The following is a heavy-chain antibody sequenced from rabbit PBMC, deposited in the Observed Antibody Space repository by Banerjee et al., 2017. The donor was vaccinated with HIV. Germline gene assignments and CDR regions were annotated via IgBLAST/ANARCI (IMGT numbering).Heavy chain of an antibody. V-gene: IGHV1S45*01. Sequence: QEQLEESGGDLVKPEGSLTLTCAASGFSFSSSYWICWVRQAPGKGLEWIACIYAGNSDDCFYATWAKGRFTMSKASSTTVTLEMTSLTAADTATYFCARAYDDYYFNLWGPGTLVTVS. J-gene: IGHJ4*01. D-gene: IGHD2-1*01. CDR2: IYAGNSDDC. CDR3: ARAYDDYYFNL. CDR1: GFSFSSSYW.